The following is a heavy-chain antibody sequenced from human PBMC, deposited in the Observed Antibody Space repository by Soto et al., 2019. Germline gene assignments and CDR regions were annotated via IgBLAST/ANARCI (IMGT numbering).Heavy chain of an antibody. V-gene: IGHV4-59*01. J-gene: IGHJ3*02. CDR2: VEYSGST. D-gene: IGHD1-26*01. CDR3: ARGRRYSGRHDAFDI. CDR1: GASISTYY. Sequence: SETLSLNCTVSGASISTYYWSSIRQPPGKGLEWIGYVEYSGSTNYNPSLKSRVTISVDTSKNQFSLRLRSVTAADTAVYYCARGRRYSGRHDAFDIRGQGTMVT.